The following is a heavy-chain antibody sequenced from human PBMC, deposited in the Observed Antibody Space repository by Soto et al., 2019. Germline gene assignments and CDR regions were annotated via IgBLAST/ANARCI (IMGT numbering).Heavy chain of an antibody. J-gene: IGHJ6*02. CDR2: TYYRSKWYN. CDR3: ARYDYTTSSYYYGLDV. CDR1: GDSVSSNSAA. D-gene: IGHD6-6*01. V-gene: IGHV6-1*01. Sequence: SPTLSLTCAISGDSVSSNSAAWNWIRQSPSRGLEWLGRTYYRSKWYNDYAVSVKSRITINPDTSKNQFSLQLNSVTPEDTGVYYCARYDYTTSSYYYGLDVWGQGTTVTVSS.